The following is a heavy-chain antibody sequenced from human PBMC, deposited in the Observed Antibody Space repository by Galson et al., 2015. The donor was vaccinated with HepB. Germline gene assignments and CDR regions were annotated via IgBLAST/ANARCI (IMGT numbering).Heavy chain of an antibody. V-gene: IGHV6-1*01. D-gene: IGHD1-1*01. CDR2: TYYRSKWYN. CDR1: GDSVSSNSAA. CDR3: ARVSRELTGTTKGYYYYYMDV. Sequence: CAISGDSVSSNSAAWNWIRQFPSRGLEWLGRTYYRSKWYNDYAVSVKSRITINPDTSKNQFSLQLNSVTPEDTAVYYCARVSRELTGTTKGYYYYYMDVWGKGTTVTVSS. J-gene: IGHJ6*03.